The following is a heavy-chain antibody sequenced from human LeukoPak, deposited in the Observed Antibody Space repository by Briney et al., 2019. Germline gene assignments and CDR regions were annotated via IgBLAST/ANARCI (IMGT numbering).Heavy chain of an antibody. D-gene: IGHD6-19*01. CDR2: ISGSGDST. J-gene: IGHJ4*02. CDR3: ARDRVSGWPYYFDY. Sequence: QTGGSLRLSCAASGFTFSSYAMSWVRQAPGQGLEWVSGISGSGDSTYYADSVKGRFTISRDNAKNSLYLQMNSLRAEDTAVYYCARDRVSGWPYYFDYWGQGTLVTVSS. V-gene: IGHV3-23*01. CDR1: GFTFSSYA.